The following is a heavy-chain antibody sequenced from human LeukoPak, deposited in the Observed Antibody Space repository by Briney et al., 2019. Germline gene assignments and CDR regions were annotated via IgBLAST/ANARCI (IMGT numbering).Heavy chain of an antibody. CDR3: AREWLYYDILTGYYTLDY. J-gene: IGHJ4*02. D-gene: IGHD3-9*01. CDR2: IWYDGSNK. V-gene: IGHV3-33*01. CDR1: GFTFSSYG. Sequence: GGSLRLSCAASGFTFSSYGMHWVRQAPGKGLEWVAVIWYDGSNKYYADSVKGRFTISRDNSKNTLYLQMNSLRAEDTAVYYCAREWLYYDILTGYYTLDYWGQGTLVPVSS.